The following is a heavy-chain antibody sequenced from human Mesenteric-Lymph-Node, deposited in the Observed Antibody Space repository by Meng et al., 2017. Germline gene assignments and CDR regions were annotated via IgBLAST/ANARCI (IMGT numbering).Heavy chain of an antibody. V-gene: IGHV4-34*01. CDR3: ARVAAAGNEWFDP. D-gene: IGHD6-13*01. Sequence: QVQLLQWGAGLLKPSETLSLTCAVYGGSFSGYYWSWIRQPPGKGLEWIGEINHSGSTNYNPSLKSRVTISVDTSKNQFSLKLSSVTAADTAVYYCARVAAAGNEWFDPWGQGTLVTVSS. CDR1: GGSFSGYY. J-gene: IGHJ5*02. CDR2: INHSGST.